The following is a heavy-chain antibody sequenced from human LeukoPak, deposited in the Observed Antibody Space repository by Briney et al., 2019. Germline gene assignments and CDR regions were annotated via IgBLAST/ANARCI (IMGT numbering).Heavy chain of an antibody. D-gene: IGHD4-11*01. J-gene: IGHJ4*02. CDR1: GSTFNSHW. V-gene: IGHV3-74*01. CDR2: IKSDGSTT. CDR3: AYSDFAKCDY. Sequence: GGSLRLSCAASGSTFNSHWMHWVRQAPGKGLVWVSRIKSDGSTTTYADSVRGRFTISRDYAKNTLYLQMNSLRADDTAVYYCAYSDFAKCDYWGQGTLVTVSS.